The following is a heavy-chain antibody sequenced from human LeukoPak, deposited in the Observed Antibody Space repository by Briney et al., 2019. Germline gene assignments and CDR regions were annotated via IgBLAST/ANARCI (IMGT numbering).Heavy chain of an antibody. D-gene: IGHD6-19*01. CDR1: GFTFDDYA. V-gene: IGHV3-9*01. CDR3: AKAPQWLVPGYFDY. CDR2: ISWNSGSI. Sequence: GRSLRLSCAASGFTFDDYAMHWVRQAPGKGLEWVSGISWNSGSIGYADSVKGRFTISRDNAKNSLYLQMNSLRAEDTASYYCAKAPQWLVPGYFDYWGQGTLVTVSS. J-gene: IGHJ4*02.